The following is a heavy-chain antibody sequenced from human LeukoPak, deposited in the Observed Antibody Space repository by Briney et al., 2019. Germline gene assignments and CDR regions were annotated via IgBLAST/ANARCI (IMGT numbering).Heavy chain of an antibody. V-gene: IGHV4-59*11. Sequence: PSETLSLTCTVSGGSISGHYWSWIRRPPGKGLEWIGYIYYSGSTNYNPSLKSRVTMSVDTSKTHFSLKLSSVTAADTAVYYCARALDYGDYEGEDYWGQGTLVTVSS. CDR1: GGSISGHY. J-gene: IGHJ4*02. CDR2: IYYSGST. D-gene: IGHD4-17*01. CDR3: ARALDYGDYEGEDY.